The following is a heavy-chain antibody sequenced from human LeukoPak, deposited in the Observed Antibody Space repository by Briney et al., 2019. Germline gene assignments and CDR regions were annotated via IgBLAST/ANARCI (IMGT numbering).Heavy chain of an antibody. J-gene: IGHJ4*02. CDR3: ARGVGRCSGGSCYGY. V-gene: IGHV1-46*01. Sequence: ASVKVSCKASGYTFTSYYMHWVRQAPGQGLEWMGIINPSGGSTNYAQKFQGRVTITADESTSTAYMELSSLRSEDTAVYYCARGVGRCSGGSCYGYWGQGTLVTVSS. CDR2: INPSGGST. D-gene: IGHD2-15*01. CDR1: GYTFTSYY.